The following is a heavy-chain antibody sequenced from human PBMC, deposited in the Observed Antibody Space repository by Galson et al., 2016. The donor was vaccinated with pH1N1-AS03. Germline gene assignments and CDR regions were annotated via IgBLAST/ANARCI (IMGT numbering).Heavy chain of an antibody. CDR1: GFTFSDYY. Sequence: SLRLSCAASGFTFSDYYMSWIRQAPGQGLEWISFISITSTYTNYADSVKGRFTISRDNAKNSLLLQMNRLRAEETAVYYCARSGDYYDSSGYYWGQQYSFDYWGRGTLVTVSS. J-gene: IGHJ4*02. V-gene: IGHV3-11*06. CDR2: ISITSTYT. CDR3: ARSGDYYDSSGYYWGQQYSFDY. D-gene: IGHD3-22*01.